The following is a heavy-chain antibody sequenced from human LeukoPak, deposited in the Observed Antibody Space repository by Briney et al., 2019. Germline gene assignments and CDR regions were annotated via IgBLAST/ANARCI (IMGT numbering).Heavy chain of an antibody. CDR1: GYTFSNYG. D-gene: IGHD3-10*01. Sequence: GASVKVPCKASGYTFSNYGISWVRQAPGQGLEWMGWISGYNGNTNSAQQFQGRVTMTIDTSTSTAYMELRSLRSDDTAVYYCARWSGVSDWLYHYAMDVWGQGTTVSVSS. J-gene: IGHJ6*02. CDR2: ISGYNGNT. CDR3: ARWSGVSDWLYHYAMDV. V-gene: IGHV1-18*01.